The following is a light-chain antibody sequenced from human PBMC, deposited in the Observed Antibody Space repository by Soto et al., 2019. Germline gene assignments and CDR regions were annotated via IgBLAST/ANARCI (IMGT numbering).Light chain of an antibody. CDR2: WAS. CDR3: QQYYSTPLA. Sequence: DIVMTQSPDSLAVSLGERATINCKSSQSVLYSSNNKNYLAWYQQKPRQPPKLLIYWASTRESGVPDRFSGSGSGTDFTLTISSLQAEDVAVYYCQQYYSTPLAFGQVTMVEIK. J-gene: IGKJ1*01. V-gene: IGKV4-1*01. CDR1: QSVLYSSNNKNY.